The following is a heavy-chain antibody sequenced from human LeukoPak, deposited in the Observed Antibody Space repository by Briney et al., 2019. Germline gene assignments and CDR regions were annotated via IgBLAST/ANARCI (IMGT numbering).Heavy chain of an antibody. V-gene: IGHV4-4*07. D-gene: IGHD3-3*01. CDR3: ARDKGTGDFWSGYYANWFDP. J-gene: IGHJ5*02. CDR2: IYTSGST. Sequence: PSETLSLTCTVSGGSISSYYWSWIRQPAGKGLEWLGRIYTSGSTNYNPSLKSRVTMSVDTSNNQFSLKLRSVTAADTAVYYCARDKGTGDFWSGYYANWFDPWGQGTLVTVSS. CDR1: GGSISSYY.